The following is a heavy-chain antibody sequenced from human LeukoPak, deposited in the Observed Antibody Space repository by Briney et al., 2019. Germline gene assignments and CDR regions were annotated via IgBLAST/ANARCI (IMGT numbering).Heavy chain of an antibody. CDR3: ARLITMVRGVIITFYGMDV. J-gene: IGHJ6*02. Sequence: SVKVSCKASVGTFSSYAISWVRQAPGQGLEWMGGIIPIFGTANSAQKFQGRVTITADESTSTAYMELSSLRSEDTAVYYCARLITMVRGVIITFYGMDVWGQGTTVTVSS. V-gene: IGHV1-69*01. D-gene: IGHD3-10*01. CDR2: IIPIFGTA. CDR1: VGTFSSYA.